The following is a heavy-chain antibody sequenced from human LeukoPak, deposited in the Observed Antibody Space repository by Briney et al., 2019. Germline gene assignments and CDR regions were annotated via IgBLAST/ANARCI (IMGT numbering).Heavy chain of an antibody. CDR3: AAMTSVTTGDY. CDR1: GFTFNSYS. Sequence: GGSLRLSCAASGFTFNSYSMRWVRQAPGKGLEWVAFIPYDGSDKFCADSVKGRFTISRDNSKNTLYLQMNSLRAEDTAVYYCAAMTSVTTGDYWGQGTLVTVSS. CDR2: IPYDGSDK. D-gene: IGHD4-11*01. J-gene: IGHJ4*02. V-gene: IGHV3-30*02.